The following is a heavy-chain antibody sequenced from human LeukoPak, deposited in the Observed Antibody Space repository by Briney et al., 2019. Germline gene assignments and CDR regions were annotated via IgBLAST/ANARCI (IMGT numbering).Heavy chain of an antibody. CDR2: ISAYNGNT. CDR3: ARAPPHPRSTDTWGFDY. V-gene: IGHV1-18*01. J-gene: IGHJ4*02. CDR1: GYTFTSYG. D-gene: IGHD7-27*01. Sequence: ASVKVSCKTSGYTFTSYGFSWVRQAPGQGLEWMGWISAYNGNTRYAQNLQGRVTMTTDSSTSTTYMELRSLRSDDTAVYYCARAPPHPRSTDTWGFDYWGEGTLVTVSS.